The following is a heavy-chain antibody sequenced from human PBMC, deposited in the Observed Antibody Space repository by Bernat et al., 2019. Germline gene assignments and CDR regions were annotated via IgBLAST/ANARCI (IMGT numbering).Heavy chain of an antibody. V-gene: IGHV2-5*02. CDR2: IYWDDDK. CDR3: AHGGGGMIDP. CDR1: GFSLSTSGVG. Sequence: QITLKESGPTLVKPTQTLTLTCTFSGFSLSTSGVGVGWIRQPPGKALEWLALIYWDDDKRYSPSLKSRLTITKDTPKNQGVLTMTNMDPVELAKYLGAHGGGGMIDPWGQGTLVTVSS. D-gene: IGHD3-16*01. J-gene: IGHJ5*02.